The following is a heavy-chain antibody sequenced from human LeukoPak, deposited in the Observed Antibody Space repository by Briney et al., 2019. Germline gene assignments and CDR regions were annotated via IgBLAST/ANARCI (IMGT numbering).Heavy chain of an antibody. Sequence: ASVKVSCRVTGYTLTELSMHWVRQAPGKGLEWMGGFDPEDGETIYAQKFQGRVTMTEDTSTDTAYMELSSLRSEDTAVYYCATDDSSGYFYGAAFDYWGQGTLVTVSS. CDR2: FDPEDGET. J-gene: IGHJ4*02. CDR1: GYTLTELS. D-gene: IGHD3-22*01. V-gene: IGHV1-24*01. CDR3: ATDDSSGYFYGAAFDY.